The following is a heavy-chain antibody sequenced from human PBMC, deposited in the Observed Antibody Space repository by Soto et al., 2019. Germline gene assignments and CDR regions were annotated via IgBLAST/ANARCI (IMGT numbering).Heavy chain of an antibody. J-gene: IGHJ6*02. Sequence: ASVKVSCKAFGYTFTIYYIHWVRQAPGQGLEWMGVINTSGGSPTYAQKFQDRVTMTRDTSTSTVYMELSSLRSEDTAVYYCARGGRHSDYYYYYGMDVWGQGTTVTVSS. D-gene: IGHD6-25*01. V-gene: IGHV1-46*01. CDR2: INTSGGSP. CDR1: GYTFTIYY. CDR3: ARGGRHSDYYYYYGMDV.